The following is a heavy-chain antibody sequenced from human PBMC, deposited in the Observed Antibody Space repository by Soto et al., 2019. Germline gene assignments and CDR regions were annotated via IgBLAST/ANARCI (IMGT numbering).Heavy chain of an antibody. CDR3: ARGYYYGSGSYDPPDY. J-gene: IGHJ4*02. CDR2: IIPIFGTA. CDR1: GGTFSSYA. D-gene: IGHD3-10*01. V-gene: IGHV1-69*01. Sequence: QVQLVQSGAEVKKPGSSVKVSCKASGGTFSSYAISWVRQAPGQGLEWMGGIIPIFGTANYAQKFQGRVTITADESTSTAYMELSSLRSEDTDVYYCARGYYYGSGSYDPPDYWCQGTLVTVSS.